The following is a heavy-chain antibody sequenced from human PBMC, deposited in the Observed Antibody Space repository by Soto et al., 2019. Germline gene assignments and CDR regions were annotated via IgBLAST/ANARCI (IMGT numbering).Heavy chain of an antibody. CDR2: IRSKAYGGTT. D-gene: IGHD4-4*01. J-gene: IGHJ6*02. CDR1: GFTFGDYA. V-gene: IGHV3-49*03. CDR3: TRDRGYSNYLPYYYYYGMDV. Sequence: PGGSLRLSCTASGFTFGDYAMSWFRQAPGKGLEWVGFIRSKAYGGTTEYAASVKGRFTISRDDSKSVAYLQMNSLKTEDTAVYYCTRDRGYSNYLPYYYYYGMDVWGQGTTVTVSS.